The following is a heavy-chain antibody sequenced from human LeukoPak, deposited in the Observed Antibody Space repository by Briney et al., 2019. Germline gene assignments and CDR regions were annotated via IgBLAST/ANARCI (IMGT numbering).Heavy chain of an antibody. Sequence: ASVKVSCKASGYTFTGYYMHWVRQAPGQGLEWMGWINPNSGGTNYAQKFQGRVTMTRDTSISTAYMELSRLRSDNTAVYYCARGLEAINWFDPWGQGTLVTVSS. V-gene: IGHV1-2*02. CDR1: GYTFTGYY. CDR2: INPNSGGT. CDR3: ARGLEAINWFDP. D-gene: IGHD5-12*01. J-gene: IGHJ5*02.